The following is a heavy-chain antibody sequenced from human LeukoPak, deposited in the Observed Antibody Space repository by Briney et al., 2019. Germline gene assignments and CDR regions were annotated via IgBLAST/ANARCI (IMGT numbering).Heavy chain of an antibody. CDR1: GFTFSSFA. V-gene: IGHV3-23*01. Sequence: GGSLRLSCAASGFTFSSFALSWVRQAPGKGLEWVSTLSGSGITTYYADSVKGRFTISRDNSKNTLYLQMNSLRAEDTAVYYCAKGIYSSGWSYFDYWGHGTLVTVSS. D-gene: IGHD6-19*01. J-gene: IGHJ4*01. CDR3: AKGIYSSGWSYFDY. CDR2: LSGSGITT.